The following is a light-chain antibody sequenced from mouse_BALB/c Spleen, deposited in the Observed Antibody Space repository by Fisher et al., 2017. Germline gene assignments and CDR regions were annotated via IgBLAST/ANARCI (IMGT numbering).Light chain of an antibody. CDR3: QQWSSNPLT. J-gene: IGKJ5*01. Sequence: IVMTQSTAIMSASPGEKVTMTCSASSSVNYMHWYQQKSGTSPKRWIYDTSKLASGVPARFSGSGSGTSYSLTISSMEAEDAATYYCQQWSSNPLTFGAGTKLELK. CDR2: DTS. CDR1: SSVNY. V-gene: IGKV4-59*01.